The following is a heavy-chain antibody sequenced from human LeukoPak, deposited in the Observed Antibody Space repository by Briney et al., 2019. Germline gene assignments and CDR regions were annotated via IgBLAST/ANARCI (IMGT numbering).Heavy chain of an antibody. CDR2: ISYDGSNK. CDR1: GFTFSSYG. V-gene: IGHV3-30*03. Sequence: GGSQRLFCAASGFTFSSYGMHWARQAPGEGLEWVAVISYDGSNKYYADSVKGRFTISRDNSKNTLYVQMNSLRAEDTAVYYCATSSWCYYFDYWGQGTLVTVSS. CDR3: ATSSWCYYFDY. D-gene: IGHD6-13*01. J-gene: IGHJ4*02.